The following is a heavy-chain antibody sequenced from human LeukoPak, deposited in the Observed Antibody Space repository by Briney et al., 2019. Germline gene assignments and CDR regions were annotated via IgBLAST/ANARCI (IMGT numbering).Heavy chain of an antibody. D-gene: IGHD3-3*01. J-gene: IGHJ4*02. CDR2: IKQDGSEK. V-gene: IGHV3-7*01. Sequence: QPGGSLRLSCAASGFTFSSYWMSWVRQAPGKGLEWVANIKQDGSEKYYVDSVKGRFTISRDNAKNSLYLQMNSLRAEDTAVYYCARVGIRFLEQYYFDYWGQGTLVTVSS. CDR1: GFTFSSYW. CDR3: ARVGIRFLEQYYFDY.